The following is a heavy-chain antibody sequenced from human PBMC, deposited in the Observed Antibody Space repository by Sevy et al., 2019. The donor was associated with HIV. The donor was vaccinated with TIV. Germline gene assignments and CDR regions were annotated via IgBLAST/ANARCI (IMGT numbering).Heavy chain of an antibody. J-gene: IGHJ6*03. V-gene: IGHV3-49*04. CDR3: TRSRRTSGPGLTDYYYYMDV. CDR1: GFSFGAYA. CDR2: IRSKVYGGTT. Sequence: GGSLRLSCRVSGFSFGAYAMSWVRQAPGKGLECVGFIRSKVYGGTTEYAASVEGRFLISRDDSKDIAYLQMNSVKIEDTAIYYCTRSRRTSGPGLTDYYYYMDVWGKGTMVTVSS. D-gene: IGHD2-2*01.